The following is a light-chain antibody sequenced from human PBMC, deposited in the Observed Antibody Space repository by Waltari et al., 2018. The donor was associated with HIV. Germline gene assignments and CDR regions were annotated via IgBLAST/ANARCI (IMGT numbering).Light chain of an antibody. CDR1: NSNIGAPYD. Sequence: QSVLTQPPSVSGAPGRSVIITCTGNNSNIGAPYDVHWYQQLPGAAPKLLISTNTSRPSGVRVRLSVSRSGTSASLAITVLQAGDEADYYCQSYDTSLGASVFGGGTKLTVL. CDR2: TNT. V-gene: IGLV1-40*01. CDR3: QSYDTSLGASV. J-gene: IGLJ3*02.